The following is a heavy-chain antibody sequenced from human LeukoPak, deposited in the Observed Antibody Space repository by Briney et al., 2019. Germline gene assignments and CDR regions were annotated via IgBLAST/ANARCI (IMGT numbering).Heavy chain of an antibody. Sequence: GGSLRLSCAASGFTFSDAWMSWVRQAPGKGLEWVGRIKSKADGGTTDYAAPVKGRFTTSRDDSQNTLYLQMNSLRAEDTAVYYCAKERAIVGVSRFFDYWGQGTLVTVSS. CDR1: GFTFSDAW. CDR2: IKSKADGGTT. D-gene: IGHD1-26*01. V-gene: IGHV3-15*01. CDR3: AKERAIVGVSRFFDY. J-gene: IGHJ4*02.